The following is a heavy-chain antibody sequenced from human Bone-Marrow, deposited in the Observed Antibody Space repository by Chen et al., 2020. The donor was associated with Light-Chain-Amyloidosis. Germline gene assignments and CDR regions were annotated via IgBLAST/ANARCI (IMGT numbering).Heavy chain of an antibody. CDR3: AREGGGVEGRPFDY. V-gene: IGHV3-30*04. Sequence: QVQLVASGGGAVQPGRSLRLSCAASGFRFRNYAMHWVRQTPDKGLEWLAVISVNGTRKFYRESVQDGLTISGNISKTTLYMTLETLRVEDTAIYYRAREGGGVEGRPFDYWGQGALVTVSS. CDR2: ISVNGTRK. CDR1: GFRFRNYA. J-gene: IGHJ4*02. D-gene: IGHD1-1*01.